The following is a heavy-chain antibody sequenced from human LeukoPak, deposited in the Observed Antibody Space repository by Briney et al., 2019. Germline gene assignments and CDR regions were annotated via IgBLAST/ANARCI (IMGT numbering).Heavy chain of an antibody. D-gene: IGHD3-22*01. CDR3: ARDHLNYYDSSGYYHAEYFQH. CDR1: GGTFSSHA. J-gene: IGHJ1*01. V-gene: IGHV1-69*04. Sequence: VASVKVSCKASGGTFSSHAISWVRQAPGQGLEWMGRIIPILGIANYAQKLQGRVTITADKSTSTAYMELSSLRSEDTAVYYCARDHLNYYDSSGYYHAEYFQHWGQGTLVTVSS. CDR2: IIPILGIA.